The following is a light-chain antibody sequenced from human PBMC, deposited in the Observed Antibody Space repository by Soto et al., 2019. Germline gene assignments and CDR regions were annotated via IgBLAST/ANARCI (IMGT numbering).Light chain of an antibody. CDR2: DVS. CDR3: CSYAGFYTSV. CDR1: SSDVGGYNF. J-gene: IGLJ1*01. V-gene: IGLV2-11*01. Sequence: QSVLTQPRSVSGSPGQSVTISCTGTSSDVGGYNFVSWYQQHPGKAPKLMIYDVSKRPSGVPDRFSGSKSGNTASLTISGLQADDEADYYCCSYAGFYTSVFGTGTKLTVL.